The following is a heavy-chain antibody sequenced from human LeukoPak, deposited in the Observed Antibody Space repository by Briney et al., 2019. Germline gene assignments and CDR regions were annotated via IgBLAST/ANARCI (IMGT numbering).Heavy chain of an antibody. D-gene: IGHD3-22*01. V-gene: IGHV1-18*04. Sequence: GASVKVSCKASGYTFTGYYMHWVRQAPGQGLEWMGWISAYNGNTNYAQKLQGRVTMTTDTSTSTAYMELRSLRSDDTAVYYCARVLYYDSKEDAFDIWGQGTMVTVSS. CDR1: GYTFTGYY. CDR3: ARVLYYDSKEDAFDI. J-gene: IGHJ3*02. CDR2: ISAYNGNT.